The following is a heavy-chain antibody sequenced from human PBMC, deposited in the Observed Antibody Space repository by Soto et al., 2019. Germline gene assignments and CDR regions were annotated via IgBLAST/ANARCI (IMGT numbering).Heavy chain of an antibody. V-gene: IGHV2-5*02. CDR1: GFSLTTDGVG. Sequence: QITLKESGPTLVKPTQTITMTCSLSGFSLTTDGVGVGWVRQPPGEALEWLALIYWDDDERYSPSLKTRLTITKDPSKNQVVLIMTNMDPVDTATYYCAHSRNLITVAAQVGYFDYWGQGTLVTVSS. J-gene: IGHJ4*02. D-gene: IGHD6-19*01. CDR3: AHSRNLITVAAQVGYFDY. CDR2: IYWDDDE.